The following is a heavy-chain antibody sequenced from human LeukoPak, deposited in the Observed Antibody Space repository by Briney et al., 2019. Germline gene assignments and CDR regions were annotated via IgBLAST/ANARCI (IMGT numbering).Heavy chain of an antibody. CDR1: GFTFNADT. J-gene: IGHJ4*02. Sequence: GGSLRLSCAASGFTFNADTMNWVRQAPGKGLEWLSSIDRSSGSKFYADSVRGRFIISRDNAKKSLYLQMNSLRADDSAEYYCVRGDRRDFWGQGTLVIVSS. D-gene: IGHD2-21*02. V-gene: IGHV3-21*01. CDR2: IDRSSGSK. CDR3: VRGDRRDF.